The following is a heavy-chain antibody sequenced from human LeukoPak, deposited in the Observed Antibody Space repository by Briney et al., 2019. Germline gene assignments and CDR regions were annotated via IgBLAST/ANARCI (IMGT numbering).Heavy chain of an antibody. CDR3: ARVFVPYYDILKGDAFDI. V-gene: IGHV1-8*03. CDR2: MNPNSGNT. D-gene: IGHD3-9*01. Sequence: ASVKVSCKASGYTFTSYDINWVRQATGQGLEWMGWMNPNSGNTGYAQKFQGRVTITRNTSISTAYMELSSLRSEDTAVYYCARVFVPYYDILKGDAFDIWGQGTMVTVSS. J-gene: IGHJ3*02. CDR1: GYTFTSYD.